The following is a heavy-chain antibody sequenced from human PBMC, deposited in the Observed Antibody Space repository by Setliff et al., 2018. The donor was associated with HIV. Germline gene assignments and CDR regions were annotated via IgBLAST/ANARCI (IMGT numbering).Heavy chain of an antibody. CDR2: IIPIFGTT. J-gene: IGHJ4*02. D-gene: IGHD1-26*01. CDR1: GGTFSSYP. V-gene: IGHV1-69*13. CDR3: ATDQLLLGGSYSDY. Sequence: SVKVSCKASGGTFSSYPISWVRQAPGQGLEWMGGIIPIFGTTHYAQKFQGRVTVTADESTSTAYMQLSSLRSDDTAIYFCATDQLLLGGSYSDYWGQGTLVTVSS.